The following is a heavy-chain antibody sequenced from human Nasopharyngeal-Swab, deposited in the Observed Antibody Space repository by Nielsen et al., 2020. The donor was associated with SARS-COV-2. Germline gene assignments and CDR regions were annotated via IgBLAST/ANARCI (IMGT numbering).Heavy chain of an antibody. J-gene: IGHJ4*02. V-gene: IGHV4-34*01. Sequence: SETLSLTCAVYGGSFSGYYWSWIRQPPGKGLEWIGEINHSGSTNYNPSLKSRVTISVDTSKNQFSLKLSSVTAADTAVYYRARGLSLDYWGQGTLVTVSS. CDR1: GGSFSGYY. CDR2: INHSGST. CDR3: ARGLSLDY.